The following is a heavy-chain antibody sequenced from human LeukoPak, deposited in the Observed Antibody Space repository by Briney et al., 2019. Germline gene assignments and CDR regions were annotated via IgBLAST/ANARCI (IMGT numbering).Heavy chain of an antibody. V-gene: IGHV3-11*06. CDR3: ARDNTIMITFGGANFGY. CDR2: ISSSSSYT. CDR1: GFTFSDYY. D-gene: IGHD3-16*01. Sequence: GGSLRLSCAASGFTFSDYYMSWIRQAPGKGLEWVSYISSSSSYTNYADSVKGRFTISRDNAKNSLYLQMNSLRAEDTAVYYCARDNTIMITFGGANFGYWGQGTLVTVSS. J-gene: IGHJ4*02.